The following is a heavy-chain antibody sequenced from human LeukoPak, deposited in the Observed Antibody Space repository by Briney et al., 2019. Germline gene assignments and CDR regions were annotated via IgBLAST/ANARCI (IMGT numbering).Heavy chain of an antibody. CDR3: VRGLGEPDGSRGRFGY. CDR2: INPNSGGT. J-gene: IGHJ4*02. CDR1: GYTFTSYG. V-gene: IGHV1-2*02. Sequence: ASVKVSCKASGYTFTSYGISWVRQAPGQGLEWMGWINPNSGGTNYAQKFQGRVTMTRDTSISTAYMELSRLRSDDTAVYYCVRGLGEPDGSRGRFGYWGQGTLVTVSS. D-gene: IGHD3-16*01.